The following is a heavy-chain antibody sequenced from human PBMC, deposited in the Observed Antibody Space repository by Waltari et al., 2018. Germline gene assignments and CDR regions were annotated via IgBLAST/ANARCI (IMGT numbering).Heavy chain of an antibody. CDR2: ISYDGTNQ. CDR1: GFTFSDYG. V-gene: IGHV3-30*16. Sequence: QVHLVESGGAVVQPGRSLRLSCAASGFTFSDYGMHWVRQAPGKGLEWVALISYDGTNQFYADSVKGRFTISRDNPKKTLYLEMNSLKTEDSAVYFCARIYATMIVIFHDALDLWGQGTLVTVS. D-gene: IGHD3-22*01. CDR3: ARIYATMIVIFHDALDL. J-gene: IGHJ3*01.